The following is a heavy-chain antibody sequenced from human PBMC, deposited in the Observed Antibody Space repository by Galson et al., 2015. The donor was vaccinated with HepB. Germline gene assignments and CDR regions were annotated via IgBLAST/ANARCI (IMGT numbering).Heavy chain of an antibody. CDR1: GFTFSNFA. J-gene: IGHJ6*02. CDR3: ARTSFCTTTNCYRNHGLDV. D-gene: IGHD3-16*02. CDR2: ISSSRGIT. Sequence: SLRLSCAASGFTFSNFAMTWVRQAPGRGLEWVSGISSSRGITYYTDSVNGRFTISRDNFKNTLYLRMSSLRPEDTAVYFCARTSFCTTTNCYRNHGLDVWGQGTTVTVSS. V-gene: IGHV3-23*01.